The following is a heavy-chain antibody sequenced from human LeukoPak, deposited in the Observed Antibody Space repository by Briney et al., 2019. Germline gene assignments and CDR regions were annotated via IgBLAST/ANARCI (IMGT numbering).Heavy chain of an antibody. CDR1: GGSISGYY. J-gene: IGHJ4*02. D-gene: IGHD3-22*01. V-gene: IGHV4-34*01. CDR2: INHSGGS. Sequence: PSETLSLTCTVSGGSISGYYWSWIRQSPGKGLEWIGEINHSGGSNYNPSLKSRVTISVDTSKNQFSLKLSSVTAADTAVYYCARQDSYYYDSSGYLYYFDYWGQGTLVTVSS. CDR3: ARQDSYYYDSSGYLYYFDY.